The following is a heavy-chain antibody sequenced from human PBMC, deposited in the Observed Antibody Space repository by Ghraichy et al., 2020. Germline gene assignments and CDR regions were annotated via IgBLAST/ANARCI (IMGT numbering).Heavy chain of an antibody. D-gene: IGHD3-10*01. CDR2: FDPEDGET. V-gene: IGHV1-24*01. Sequence: ASVKVSCKVSGYTLTELSMHWVRQAPGKGLEWMGGFDPEDGETIYAQKFQGRVTMTEDTSTDTAYMELSSLRSEDTAVYYCATGSRSGGLLWFGDHPTPLDYWGQGTLVTVSS. J-gene: IGHJ4*02. CDR1: GYTLTELS. CDR3: ATGSRSGGLLWFGDHPTPLDY.